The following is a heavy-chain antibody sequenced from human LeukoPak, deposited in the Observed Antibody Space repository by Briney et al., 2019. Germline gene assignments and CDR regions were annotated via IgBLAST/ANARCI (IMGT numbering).Heavy chain of an antibody. CDR3: ARGFHRYNYDSGAYSVY. V-gene: IGHV3-23*01. CDR1: GFSFSSSA. D-gene: IGHD3-22*01. J-gene: IGHJ4*02. CDR2: ISGTSFST. Sequence: PGGSLRLSCEASGFSFSSSAMSWVRQAPGKGLEWVSTISGTSFSTYYADSVRGRFTISRDNAKNSLYLQMNSLRAEDTAVYYCARGFHRYNYDSGAYSVYWGQGTLVTVSS.